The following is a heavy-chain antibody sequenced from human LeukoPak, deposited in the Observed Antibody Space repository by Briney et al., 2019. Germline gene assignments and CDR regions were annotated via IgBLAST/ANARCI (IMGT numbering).Heavy chain of an antibody. CDR2: INPNSGGT. Sequence: ASVKLSCKASGYTFTGYYMHWVRQAPGQGLEWMGWINPNSGGTNYAQKVQGRVTMTRDTSISTAYMELSRLRSDDTAVYYCARVVLYGSGRLSWPNYGMDVWGQGTTVTVSS. J-gene: IGHJ6*02. V-gene: IGHV1-2*02. CDR3: ARVVLYGSGRLSWPNYGMDV. CDR1: GYTFTGYY. D-gene: IGHD3-10*01.